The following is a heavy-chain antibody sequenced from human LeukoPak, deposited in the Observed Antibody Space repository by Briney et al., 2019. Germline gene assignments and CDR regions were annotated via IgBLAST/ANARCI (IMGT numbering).Heavy chain of an antibody. D-gene: IGHD3-22*01. CDR2: ISRSGGST. J-gene: IGHJ6*02. CDR1: GFTFSRYA. V-gene: IGHV3-23*01. Sequence: GGPLRLSCAGSGFTFSRYAMSWVRQAPGKGLEWVSAISRSGGSTYYADSVKGRSTISRDNSKNTLYLQMSSLRAEDTAIYYCAKPYYYDSTGYEYYYYGMDVWGQGTTVTVSS. CDR3: AKPYYYDSTGYEYYYYGMDV.